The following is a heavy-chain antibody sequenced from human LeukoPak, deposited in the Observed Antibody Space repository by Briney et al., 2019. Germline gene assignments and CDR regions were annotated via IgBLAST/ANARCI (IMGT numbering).Heavy chain of an antibody. CDR3: ARGGSYRFDY. CDR1: GFTFSTYW. CDR2: INSDGSST. Sequence: GGSLRLSCAASGFTFSTYWMHWVRQAPGKGLVWVSRINSDGSSTTYADSVKGRFAISRDNAKNTLYLQMNSLRAEDTAVYYCARGGSYRFDYWGQGTLVTVSS. V-gene: IGHV3-74*01. J-gene: IGHJ4*02. D-gene: IGHD1-26*01.